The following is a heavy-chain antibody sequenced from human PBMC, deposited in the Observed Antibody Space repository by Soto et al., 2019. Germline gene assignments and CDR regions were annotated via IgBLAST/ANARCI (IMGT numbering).Heavy chain of an antibody. CDR1: EYKFVNYW. D-gene: IGHD6-13*01. CDR2: IYPGTSET. J-gene: IGHJ4*02. CDR3: ASQVRFMAAAVN. Sequence: GQPLKISCQDSEYKFVNYWGAWMRHRPGKGLEWMGIIYPGTSETRYSPSFEGQVTISADTTIGTAYLQWRSLKAADTAIYYCASQVRFMAAAVNWGQGTLVTVSS. V-gene: IGHV5-51*01.